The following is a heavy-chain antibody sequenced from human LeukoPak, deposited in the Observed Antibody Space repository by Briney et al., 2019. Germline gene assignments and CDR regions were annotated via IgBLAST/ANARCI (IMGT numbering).Heavy chain of an antibody. V-gene: IGHV3-64*01. J-gene: IGHJ4*02. CDR1: GFTFSSYA. Sequence: GESLKISCAASGFTFSSYAMHWVRQAPGKGLEYVSAISSNGGSTYYANSVKGRFTISRDNSKNTLYLQMGSLRAEDMAVYYCARVTGPRDYWGQGTLVTVSS. CDR2: ISSNGGST. CDR3: ARVTGPRDY.